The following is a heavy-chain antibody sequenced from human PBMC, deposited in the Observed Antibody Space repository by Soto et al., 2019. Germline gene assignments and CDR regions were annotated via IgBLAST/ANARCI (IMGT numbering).Heavy chain of an antibody. CDR1: GGSFSGYY. Sequence: SETLSLSCAVYGGSFSGYYWSWIRQPPEKGLEWIGEINHSGSTNYNPSLKSRVTISVDTSKNQFSLKLSSVTAADAAVYYCARRSSGWQELVDYWGQGTLDTGSS. CDR3: ARRSSGWQELVDY. V-gene: IGHV4-34*01. CDR2: INHSGST. J-gene: IGHJ4*02. D-gene: IGHD6-19*01.